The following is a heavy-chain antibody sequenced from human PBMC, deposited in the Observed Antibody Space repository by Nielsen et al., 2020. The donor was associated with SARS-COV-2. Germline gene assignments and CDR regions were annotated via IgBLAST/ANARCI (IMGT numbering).Heavy chain of an antibody. J-gene: IGHJ4*02. V-gene: IGHV5-51*01. CDR1: GYSFTTYW. CDR3: ARAIFGYSGYSDY. D-gene: IGHD1-26*01. Sequence: GESLKISCQGSGYSFTTYWIGWVRQMPGKGLEWMGIIYPGDSHTRYSPSFQGQVTISADKSISTAYLQWSSLKASDTAMYYCARAIFGYSGYSDYWGQGTLVTVSS. CDR2: IYPGDSHT.